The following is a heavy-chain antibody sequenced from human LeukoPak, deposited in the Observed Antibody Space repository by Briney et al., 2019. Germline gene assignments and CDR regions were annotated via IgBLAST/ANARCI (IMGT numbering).Heavy chain of an antibody. Sequence: TGGSLRLSCAASGFTFSDYNMHWVRQAPGKGLDWVALMSPDGNKKYYADSVKGRFTISRDNSKNTVDLQLNSLRAEDTAVYYCARGDYYGSPFDYWGQGTLVTVSS. CDR3: ARGDYYGSPFDY. CDR1: GFTFSDYN. CDR2: MSPDGNKK. V-gene: IGHV3-30-3*01. J-gene: IGHJ4*02. D-gene: IGHD3-10*01.